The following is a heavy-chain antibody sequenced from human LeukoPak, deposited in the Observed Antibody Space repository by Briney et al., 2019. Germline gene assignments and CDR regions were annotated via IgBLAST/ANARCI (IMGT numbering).Heavy chain of an antibody. CDR1: GGSISTSSYY. CDR3: GRLLITALRGPNRMDV. Sequence: KTSETPSLTCTVSGGSISTSSYYWGWIRQPPGKGLEWIGSIYYSGTTYYNPSLKSRVTMSVDTSKNQFSLKLSSVTAADTAVYYCGRLLITALRGPNRMDVWGQGTTVTVSS. CDR2: IYYSGTT. D-gene: IGHD3-10*01. V-gene: IGHV4-39*01. J-gene: IGHJ6*02.